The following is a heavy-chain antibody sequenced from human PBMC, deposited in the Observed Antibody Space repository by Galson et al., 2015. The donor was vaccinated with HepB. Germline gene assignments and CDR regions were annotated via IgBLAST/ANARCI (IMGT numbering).Heavy chain of an antibody. V-gene: IGHV3-23*01. CDR2: ISGSGGST. J-gene: IGHJ4*02. CDR3: AKAPTMPGRFDY. D-gene: IGHD2-2*01. CDR1: GFTFSSYA. Sequence: SLRLSCAASGFTFSSYAMSWVRQAPGKGLEWVSAISGSGGSTYYADSVKGRFTISRDNSKNTLYLQMNSLRAEDTAVYYCAKAPTMPGRFDYWGQGTLVTVSS.